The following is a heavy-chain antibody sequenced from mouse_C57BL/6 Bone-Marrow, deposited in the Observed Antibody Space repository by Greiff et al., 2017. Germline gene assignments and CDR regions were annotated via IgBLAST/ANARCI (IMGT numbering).Heavy chain of an antibody. Sequence: QVQLQQPGAELVRPGSSVKLSCKASGYTFTSYWMHWVKQRPIQGLEWIGNIDPSDSETHYNQKFKDKATLTVDKSSSTAYMQLSSLTSEDSAVYYCAREEKITTVVATSFDYWGQGTTLTVSS. V-gene: IGHV1-52*01. J-gene: IGHJ2*01. D-gene: IGHD1-1*01. CDR3: AREEKITTVVATSFDY. CDR1: GYTFTSYW. CDR2: IDPSDSET.